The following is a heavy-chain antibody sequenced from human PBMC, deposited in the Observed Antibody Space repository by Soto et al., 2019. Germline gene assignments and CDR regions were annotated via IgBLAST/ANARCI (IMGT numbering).Heavy chain of an antibody. CDR3: ASTYSTSWYWFDP. D-gene: IGHD6-13*01. CDR2: IFSNDEK. CDR1: GLSLSNAGLG. V-gene: IGHV2-26*04. J-gene: IGHJ5*02. Sequence: SGPTLVNPTETLTLTCTVSGLSLSNAGLGVSWIRQPPGKALEWLAHIFSNDEKSYSTSLKSRLTISKDTSKSQVVLTMTNMDPVDTATYYCASTYSTSWYWFDPWGQGTLVTVSS.